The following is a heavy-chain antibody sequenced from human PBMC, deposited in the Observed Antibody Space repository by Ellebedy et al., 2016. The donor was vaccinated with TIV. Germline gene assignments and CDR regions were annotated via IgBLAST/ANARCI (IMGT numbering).Heavy chain of an antibody. CDR2: IFTSGSF. D-gene: IGHD1-1*01. V-gene: IGHV4-4*07. CDR3: ARVHCSITTCDYYYMDV. Sequence: LRLSXTVSGRSVSRYFWSWIRQPAGKGLEWIGRIFTSGSFNYNPSLMSRVTMSVVTSKNQISLRLNSETTADTAVYYCARVHCSITTCDYYYMDVWGKGTTVTVSS. J-gene: IGHJ6*03. CDR1: GRSVSRYF.